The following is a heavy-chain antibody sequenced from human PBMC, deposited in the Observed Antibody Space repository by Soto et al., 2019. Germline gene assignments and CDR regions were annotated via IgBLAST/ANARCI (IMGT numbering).Heavy chain of an antibody. CDR3: ATQEVGGSYAYTFDP. CDR1: GGSITSSSYY. CDR2: IYYSGST. D-gene: IGHD1-26*01. Sequence: QLHLRESGPGLVKPSETLSLTCTVSGGSITSSSYYWGWIRQPPGKGLEWIGSIYYSGSTYYNPSLQSRVTISVDTSQNQLSLKLSSVTAADPAVYYCATQEVGGSYAYTFDPWGQGPLVTVSS. J-gene: IGHJ5*02. V-gene: IGHV4-39*01.